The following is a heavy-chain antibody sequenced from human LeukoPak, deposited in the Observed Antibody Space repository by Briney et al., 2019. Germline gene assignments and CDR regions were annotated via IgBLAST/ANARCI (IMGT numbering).Heavy chain of an antibody. V-gene: IGHV4-30-4*08. CDR2: ISYSGST. D-gene: IGHD6-13*01. J-gene: IGHJ4*02. CDR3: ARVSSSSWYYFDY. Sequence: SQTLSLTCTVSGGSISSGDYYWSWIRQPPGKGLEWIGYISYSGSTYYNPSLKSRVTISVDTSKNQFSLKLSSVTAADTAVYYCARVSSSSWYYFDYWGQGTLVTVSS. CDR1: GGSISSGDYY.